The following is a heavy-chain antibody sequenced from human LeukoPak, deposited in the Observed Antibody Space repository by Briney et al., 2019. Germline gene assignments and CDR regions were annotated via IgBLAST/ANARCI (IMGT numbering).Heavy chain of an antibody. CDR3: GGGGSGYEPGPFDI. CDR1: GGNFNTFA. D-gene: IGHD3-22*01. Sequence: GASVKVSCKASGGNFNTFAFSWVRQAPGQGLEWMGGIIPVFGKALCAQKFQGRVTITADESTSTAYMELGGLRSEDTAVYYCGGGGSGYEPGPFDIWGQGTMVTVSS. J-gene: IGHJ3*02. V-gene: IGHV1-69*01. CDR2: IIPVFGKA.